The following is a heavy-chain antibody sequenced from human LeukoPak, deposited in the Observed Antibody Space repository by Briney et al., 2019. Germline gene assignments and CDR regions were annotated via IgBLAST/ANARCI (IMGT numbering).Heavy chain of an antibody. CDR2: TYYRSKWYN. D-gene: IGHD3-10*01. J-gene: IGHJ1*01. V-gene: IGHV6-1*01. CDR3: ARDISGYLLH. CDR1: GDSVSSKTAA. Sequence: SQTLSLTCAISGDSVSSKTAAWNWVRQSPSRGLEWLGRTYYRSKWYNDYAVSEKSRISINPDTSKNQFFLQLNSVTPEDTAVYYCARDISGYLLHWGQGTLVTVSS.